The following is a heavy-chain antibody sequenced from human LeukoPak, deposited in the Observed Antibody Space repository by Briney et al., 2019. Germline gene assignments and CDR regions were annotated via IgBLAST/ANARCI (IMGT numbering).Heavy chain of an antibody. D-gene: IGHD1-7*01. CDR1: GFTFSSYS. CDR2: ISSSSSYI. J-gene: IGHJ6*02. V-gene: IGHV3-21*01. CDR3: ARARAGTTYYYYGMDV. Sequence: GGSLRLSCAASGFTFSSYSMNWVRQAPGKGLEWVSSISSSSSYIYYADSVKGRFTISRDNAKNSLYLQMNSLRAEDTAVYYCARARAGTTYYYYGMDVWGQGTTVTVSS.